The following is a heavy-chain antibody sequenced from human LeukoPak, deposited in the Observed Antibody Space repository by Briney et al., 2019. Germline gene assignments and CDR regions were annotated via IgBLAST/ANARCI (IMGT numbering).Heavy chain of an antibody. D-gene: IGHD4-23*01. Sequence: SETLPLTCTVSGDSISSSSYYWGWIRQPPGKELEWIGSIYYSGSTYYNPSLNSRVTISVDTSKNQFSRKLSSVTAADTAVYYCARDYLGGNPDAFDIWGQGTMVTVSS. CDR2: IYYSGST. V-gene: IGHV4-39*07. J-gene: IGHJ3*02. CDR1: GDSISSSSYY. CDR3: ARDYLGGNPDAFDI.